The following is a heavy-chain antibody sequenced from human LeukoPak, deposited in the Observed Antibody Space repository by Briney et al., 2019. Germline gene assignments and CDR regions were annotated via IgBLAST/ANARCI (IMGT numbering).Heavy chain of an antibody. V-gene: IGHV4-38-2*02. CDR3: ARKRPWGLSRYFDY. Sequence: SETLSLTCTVSGYSISSGYCWGWIRQPPGKGLEWIGTIYHDGRTYFNPSLKSRVTISLDTSKNQFSLKLSSVTAADTAVYYCARKRPWGLSRYFDYWGQGTLVTVSS. CDR2: IYHDGRT. J-gene: IGHJ4*02. D-gene: IGHD7-27*01. CDR1: GYSISSGYC.